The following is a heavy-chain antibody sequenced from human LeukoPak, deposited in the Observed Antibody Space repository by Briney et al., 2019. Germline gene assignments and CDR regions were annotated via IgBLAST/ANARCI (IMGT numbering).Heavy chain of an antibody. D-gene: IGHD2-15*01. Sequence: ASVKASSKASRYTVTGYAMDCVRQAPGQGLEWMGWINPNSGGTKYAQTFQGRVTMTRDTSISTAYMETSRLRSDYTAVYYCATAPAKDLVAQIHGMDVWGQGTMVTVSS. CDR3: ATAPAKDLVAQIHGMDV. CDR1: RYTVTGYA. CDR2: INPNSGGT. V-gene: IGHV1-2*02. J-gene: IGHJ6*02.